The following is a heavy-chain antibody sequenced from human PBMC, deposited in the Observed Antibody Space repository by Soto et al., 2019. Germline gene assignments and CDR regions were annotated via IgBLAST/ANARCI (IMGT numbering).Heavy chain of an antibody. CDR2: ISGSGGST. V-gene: IGHV3-23*01. D-gene: IGHD2-2*01. CDR3: AKDVFGSSTPFDY. J-gene: IGHJ4*02. CDR1: GFTFSSYA. Sequence: HPGGSLRLSCAASGFTFSSYAMSWVRQAPGKGLEWVSAISGSGGSTHYADSVKGRFTISRDNSKNTLYLQMNSLRAEDTAVYYCAKDVFGSSTPFDYWGQGTLVTVSS.